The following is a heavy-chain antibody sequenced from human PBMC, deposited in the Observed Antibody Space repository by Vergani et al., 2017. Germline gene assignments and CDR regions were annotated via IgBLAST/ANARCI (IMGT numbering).Heavy chain of an antibody. V-gene: IGHV3-23*01. J-gene: IGHJ5*02. CDR3: VKDAGGYENFFDP. Sequence: EVQLLESGGSLKQPGGSVRLSCAASGFTFSTYAMHWVRQAPGKGLEWVSALTGGGGSTYYADSFKGRFIISRDNSRDTLYLQMNSLRPEDTATYYCVKDAGGYENFFDPWGQGTLVTVSS. CDR1: GFTFSTYA. CDR2: LTGGGGST. D-gene: IGHD5-12*01.